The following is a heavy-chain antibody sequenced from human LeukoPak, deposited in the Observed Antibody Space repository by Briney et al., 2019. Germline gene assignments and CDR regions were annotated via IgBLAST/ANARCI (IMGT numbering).Heavy chain of an antibody. Sequence: GGSLRLSCAASGFTVSSNYMSWVRQAPGKGLEWVSVIYSGGSTYYADSVKGRFTISRHNSKNTLYLQMNSLRAEDTAVYYCAKRGYSYGYGGDAFDIWGQGTMVTVSS. CDR3: AKRGYSYGYGGDAFDI. J-gene: IGHJ3*02. V-gene: IGHV3-53*04. CDR2: IYSGGST. CDR1: GFTVSSNY. D-gene: IGHD5-18*01.